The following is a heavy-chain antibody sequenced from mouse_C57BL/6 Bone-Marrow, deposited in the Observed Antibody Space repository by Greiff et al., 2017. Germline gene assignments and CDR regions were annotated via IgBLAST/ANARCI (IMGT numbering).Heavy chain of an antibody. D-gene: IGHD2-1*01. CDR1: GYTFTSYW. CDR3: ARGGIYYGNYPYAMDY. V-gene: IGHV1-64*01. Sequence: VQLQQPGAELVKPGASVKLSCKASGYTFTSYWMHWVKQRPGQGLEWIGMIHPNSGSTNYNEKFKSKATLTVDKSSSTAYMQLSSLTSEDSAVYYCARGGIYYGNYPYAMDYWGQGTSVTVSS. J-gene: IGHJ4*01. CDR2: IHPNSGST.